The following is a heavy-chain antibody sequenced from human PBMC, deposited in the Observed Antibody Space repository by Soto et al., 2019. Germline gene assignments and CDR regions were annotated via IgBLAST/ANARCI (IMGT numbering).Heavy chain of an antibody. CDR3: ARHAVHSSGFIDY. V-gene: IGHV4-39*01. Sequence: QLQLQESGPELVKPSGTRSLPGPSPGASITVVVYYWGWFGQPPGRGLEWIGSIYYSGGTYYNPSPKSRVTISVDTSKNQFSLKLSSVTAADTAVYYCARHAVHSSGFIDYWGQGTLVTVSS. CDR2: IYYSGGT. D-gene: IGHD6-19*01. CDR1: GASITVVVYY. J-gene: IGHJ4*02.